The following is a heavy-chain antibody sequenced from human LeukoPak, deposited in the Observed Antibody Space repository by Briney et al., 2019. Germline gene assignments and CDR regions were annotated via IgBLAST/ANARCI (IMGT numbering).Heavy chain of an antibody. Sequence: SETPSLTCTVSGASISSYYWSWIRQPPGKGLEWIGYIYYRGSTHYNPSLKSRVTISVDTSKNQFSLKLSSVTAADTAVYYCASGPYPAAGTDHQFDFWGQGTLVTVSS. CDR3: ASGPYPAAGTDHQFDF. CDR2: IYYRGST. V-gene: IGHV4-59*01. J-gene: IGHJ4*02. CDR1: GASISSYY. D-gene: IGHD6-13*01.